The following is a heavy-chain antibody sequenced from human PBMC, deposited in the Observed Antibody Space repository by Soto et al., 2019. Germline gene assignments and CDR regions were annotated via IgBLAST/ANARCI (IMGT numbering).Heavy chain of an antibody. Sequence: SETLSLTCTVSGGSISSGGYYWSWIRQHPGKGLEWIGYIYYSGSTYYNPSLKSRVTISVDTSKNQFSLKLSSVTAADTAVYYCARVRGSYYYYYYGMDVWGQGTTVTVSS. CDR2: IYYSGST. J-gene: IGHJ6*02. V-gene: IGHV4-31*03. CDR1: GGSISSGGYY. CDR3: ARVRGSYYYYYYGMDV. D-gene: IGHD3-16*01.